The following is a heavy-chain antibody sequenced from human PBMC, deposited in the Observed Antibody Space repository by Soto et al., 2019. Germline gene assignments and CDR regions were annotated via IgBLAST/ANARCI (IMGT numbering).Heavy chain of an antibody. J-gene: IGHJ6*02. CDR2: INHKGST. D-gene: IGHD6-25*01. Sequence: QVQLQQWGAGLLKPSETLSLTCAVYGGSFSGYYWSWIRQPPGKGLEWIGEINHKGSTNYNPSLKRRVTISVDTSKNQFPLKLNSVTAADTAVYYCARGSRVKIPAASGRDYYYHGLDVWGQGTAVTVSS. V-gene: IGHV4-34*01. CDR1: GGSFSGYY. CDR3: ARGSRVKIPAASGRDYYYHGLDV.